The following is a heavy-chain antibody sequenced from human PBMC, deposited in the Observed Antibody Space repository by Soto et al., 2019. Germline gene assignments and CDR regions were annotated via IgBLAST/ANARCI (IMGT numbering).Heavy chain of an antibody. CDR3: AGLVVVVAATPGDWFDP. D-gene: IGHD2-15*01. CDR2: ISSSGSTI. Sequence: QVQLVESGGGLVKPGGSLRLSCAASGFTFSDYYMSWIRQAPGKGLEWVSCISSSGSTIYYADSVKGRFTISRDNAKNSLYLQMNSLRAEDTAVYYCAGLVVVVAATPGDWFDPWGQGTLVTVSS. J-gene: IGHJ5*02. V-gene: IGHV3-11*01. CDR1: GFTFSDYY.